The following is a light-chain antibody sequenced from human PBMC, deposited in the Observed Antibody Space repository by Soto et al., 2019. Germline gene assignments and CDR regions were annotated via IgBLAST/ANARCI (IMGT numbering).Light chain of an antibody. V-gene: IGKV1-39*01. Sequence: DIQMTQSPSSLSASVGDRVTITCRASQSISSYLNWYQQKRGKATKLLIYAASSLQSGVPSRFSGSASGTDFPLTISSLQPEDFATYYCQQSYSTLWTFGQGTKVEIK. CDR3: QQSYSTLWT. CDR1: QSISSY. CDR2: AAS. J-gene: IGKJ1*01.